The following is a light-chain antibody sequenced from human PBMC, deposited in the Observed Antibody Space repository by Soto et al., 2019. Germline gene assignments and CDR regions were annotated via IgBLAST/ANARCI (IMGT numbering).Light chain of an antibody. CDR2: AAS. Sequence: DIQMTQSPSSLSASVGDRVTITCRASQGIRNDLGWYQQKPGKAPKRLIYAASSLQSGVPSRFSGSGSGTEFTLTISSLPPEDFVTNYCLKNNSYPLFPFGELTRLEIK. J-gene: IGKJ5*01. V-gene: IGKV1-17*01. CDR1: QGIRND. CDR3: LKNNSYPLFP.